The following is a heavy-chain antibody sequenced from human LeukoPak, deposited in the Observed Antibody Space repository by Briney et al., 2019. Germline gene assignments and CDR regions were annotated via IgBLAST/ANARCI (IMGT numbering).Heavy chain of an antibody. CDR2: IYYSGST. CDR3: ARDRRDIVVVPAAIYYYYYGMDV. CDR1: GGSISSGGYY. D-gene: IGHD2-2*02. J-gene: IGHJ6*02. V-gene: IGHV4-31*03. Sequence: SETLSLTCTVSGGSISSGGYYWSWIRQHAGKGLEWIGYIYYSGSTYYNPSLKSRVTISVDTSKNQFSLKLSSVTAADTAVYYCARDRRDIVVVPAAIYYYYYGMDVWGQGTTVTVSS.